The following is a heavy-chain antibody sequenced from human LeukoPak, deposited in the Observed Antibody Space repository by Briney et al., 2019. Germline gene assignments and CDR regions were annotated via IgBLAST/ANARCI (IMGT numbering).Heavy chain of an antibody. J-gene: IGHJ6*02. CDR3: AREVGYYDSSGYYRYYYYYYGMDV. D-gene: IGHD3-22*01. CDR1: GGSISSSSYY. Sequence: SETLSLTCTVSGGSISSSSYYWGWIRQPPGKGLEWIGGIYYSGSTYYNPSLKSRVTISVDTSKNQFSLKLSSVTAADTAVYYCAREVGYYDSSGYYRYYYYYYGMDVWGQGTTVTVSS. V-gene: IGHV4-39*02. CDR2: IYYSGST.